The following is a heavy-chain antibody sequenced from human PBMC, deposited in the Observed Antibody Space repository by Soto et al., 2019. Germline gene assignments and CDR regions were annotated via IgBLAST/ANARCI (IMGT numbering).Heavy chain of an antibody. CDR3: ARLHQDHYYTMDV. J-gene: IGHJ6*02. CDR1: GFTLSDYY. D-gene: IGHD2-2*01. V-gene: IGHV3-11*05. Sequence: QVQMAESGGDLVKPGGSLRLSCVVSGFTLSDYYMTWIRQAPGKGLEWVSYISISGNYTNYADSVKGRFTISRDSTNKSLYLQMNSLIDEDTAVYYCARLHQDHYYTMDVWGQGTTVTVSS. CDR2: ISISGNYT.